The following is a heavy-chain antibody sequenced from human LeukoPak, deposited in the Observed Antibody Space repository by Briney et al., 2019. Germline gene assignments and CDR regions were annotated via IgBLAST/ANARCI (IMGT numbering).Heavy chain of an antibody. CDR3: AREGAGKEATFDY. D-gene: IGHD1-26*01. CDR1: GDSVSSNSAC. Sequence: SQTLSLTCAISGDSVSSNSACWNWIRQSPSGGLEWLGRTYYRSKWKNDYAVSVKSRITINPYTSKNQFSLQLNSVTPEDTAVYYCAREGAGKEATFDYWGQGTLVTVSS. V-gene: IGHV6-1*01. J-gene: IGHJ4*02. CDR2: TYYRSKWKN.